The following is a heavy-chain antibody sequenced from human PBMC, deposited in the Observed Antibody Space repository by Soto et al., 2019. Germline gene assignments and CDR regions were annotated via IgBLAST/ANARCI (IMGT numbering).Heavy chain of an antibody. Sequence: PSETLSLTXAVYGGSFSGYYWSWIRQPPGKGLEWIGEINHSGSTNYNPSLKSRVTISVDTSKNQFSLKLSSVTAADTAVYYCARFKSRIVVVVAATPGAFDIWGQGTMVTVSS. CDR1: GGSFSGYY. D-gene: IGHD2-15*01. CDR3: ARFKSRIVVVVAATPGAFDI. V-gene: IGHV4-34*01. J-gene: IGHJ3*02. CDR2: INHSGST.